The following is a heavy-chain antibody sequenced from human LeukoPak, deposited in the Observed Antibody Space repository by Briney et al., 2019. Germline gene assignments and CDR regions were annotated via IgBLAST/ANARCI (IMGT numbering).Heavy chain of an antibody. CDR3: ARMGPEFAY. CDR2: INHSGST. V-gene: IGHV4-34*01. Sequence: SETLSLTCAVYGGSFSGYYWSWIRQPPGKGLEWIGEINHSGSTNYIPSLKSRVTISVDTSKNQFSLKLSSVTAADTAVYYCARMGPEFAYWGQGTLVTVSS. J-gene: IGHJ4*02. CDR1: GGSFSGYY.